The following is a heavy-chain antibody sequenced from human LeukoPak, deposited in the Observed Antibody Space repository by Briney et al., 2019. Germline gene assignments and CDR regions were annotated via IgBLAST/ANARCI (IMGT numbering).Heavy chain of an antibody. J-gene: IGHJ4*02. CDR1: GYTFTNYW. V-gene: IGHV5-51*01. D-gene: IGHD2-2*02. CDR3: ARHKEGYCSSTSCYNFNH. Sequence: GESLKISCKASGYTFTNYWIGWARQMPGKGLEWMGIIYPGDSETRYSSSFQGRVTMSADKSTSTAYLQWSSLQASDTAMYYCARHKEGYCSSTSCYNFNHWGQGTLVTVSP. CDR2: IYPGDSET.